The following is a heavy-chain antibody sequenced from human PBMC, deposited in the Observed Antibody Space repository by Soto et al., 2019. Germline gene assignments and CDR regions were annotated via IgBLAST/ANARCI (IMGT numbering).Heavy chain of an antibody. CDR1: GYTFTSYG. CDR2: ISAYNGNT. V-gene: IGHV1-18*01. Sequence: QVQLVQSGAEVKKPGASVKVSCKASGYTFTSYGISWVRQAPGQGLEWMGWISAYNGNTNYAQKLKGRVTMTADTSRRTAEMERRSRRSDDTAVYYCAGDPGFRSDYWGQGTLVTVSS. J-gene: IGHJ4*02. CDR3: AGDPGFRSDY. D-gene: IGHD3-9*01.